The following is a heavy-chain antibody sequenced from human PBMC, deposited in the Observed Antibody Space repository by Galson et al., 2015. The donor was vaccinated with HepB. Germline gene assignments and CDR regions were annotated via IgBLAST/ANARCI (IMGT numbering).Heavy chain of an antibody. CDR2: ISGYNGNT. V-gene: IGHV1-18*04. J-gene: IGHJ5*02. Sequence: QSGAEVKKPGASVKVSCKASGYTFTSYGFSWVRQAPGQGLEWMGWISGYNGNTNYAQNLQGRVTMTTDTSTSTAYMELRSLRSDDTAVYYCARDEDYYGSGSFFGAWGQGTLVTVSS. CDR1: GYTFTSYG. CDR3: ARDEDYYGSGSFFGA. D-gene: IGHD3-10*01.